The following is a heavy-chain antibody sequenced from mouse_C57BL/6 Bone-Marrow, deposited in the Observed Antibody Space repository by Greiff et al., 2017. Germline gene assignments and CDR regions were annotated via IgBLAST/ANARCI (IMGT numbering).Heavy chain of an antibody. J-gene: IGHJ2*01. V-gene: IGHV2-5*01. CDR3: AKPHWDLYYFDY. CDR1: GFSLTSYG. D-gene: IGHD4-1*01. CDR2: IWRGGST. Sequence: VKLMESGPGLVQPSQSLSITCTVSGFSLTSYGVHWVRQSPGKGLEWLGVIWRGGSTDYNAAFMSRLSITKDNSTSQVFFKMNSLQADDTAIYYCAKPHWDLYYFDYWGQGTTLTVSS.